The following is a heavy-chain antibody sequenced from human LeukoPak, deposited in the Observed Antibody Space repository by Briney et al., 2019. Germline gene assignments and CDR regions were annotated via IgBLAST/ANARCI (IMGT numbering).Heavy chain of an antibody. D-gene: IGHD1-26*01. J-gene: IGHJ4*02. Sequence: PGGSLRLSCAASGFIFSSYSMNWVRQAPGKGLEWVSYISDSGDSIYYTDSVKGRFTISRDNAKNSLYLQMNSLRDEDTAVYYCVRDLWELPHWGQGILVTVSS. CDR2: ISDSGDSI. V-gene: IGHV3-48*02. CDR1: GFIFSSYS. CDR3: VRDLWELPH.